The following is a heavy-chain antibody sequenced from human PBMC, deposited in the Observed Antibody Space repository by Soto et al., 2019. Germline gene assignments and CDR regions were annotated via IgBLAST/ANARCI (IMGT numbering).Heavy chain of an antibody. D-gene: IGHD6-6*01. CDR2: IYYSGST. CDR1: GGSISSSSYY. Sequence: PSETLSLTCTVSGGSISSSSYYWGWIRQPPGKGLEWIGSIYYSGSTYYNPSLKSRVTISVDTSKNQFSLKLSSVTAADTAVYYCSRQAIAARPWWFDLWGQGNLVTVSS. V-gene: IGHV4-39*01. J-gene: IGHJ5*02. CDR3: SRQAIAARPWWFDL.